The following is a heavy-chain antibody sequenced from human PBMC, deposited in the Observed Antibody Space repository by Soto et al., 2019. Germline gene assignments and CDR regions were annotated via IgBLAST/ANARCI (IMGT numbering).Heavy chain of an antibody. Sequence: SETLSLTCTVSGGSISSGGYYWSWIRQHPGKGLEWIGYIYYSGSTYYNPSLKSRVTISVDTSKNQFSLKLSSVTAADTAVYYCARGRSDYYDSSGYYLYYFDYWGQGXLVTVSS. V-gene: IGHV4-31*03. D-gene: IGHD3-22*01. CDR1: GGSISSGGYY. CDR3: ARGRSDYYDSSGYYLYYFDY. J-gene: IGHJ4*02. CDR2: IYYSGST.